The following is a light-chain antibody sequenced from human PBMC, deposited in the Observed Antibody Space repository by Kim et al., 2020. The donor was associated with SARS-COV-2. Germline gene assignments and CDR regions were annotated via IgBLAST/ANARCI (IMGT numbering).Light chain of an antibody. Sequence: QSVLTQPPSVSGAPGQRVTISCTGSSSNIGAGYDVHWYQQLPGTAPKLLIYGNSDRPSGVPDRFSGSKSGTSASLAITGLQAEDEADYYCQSYDSSLSIIVFGVGTELTIL. CDR3: QSYDSSLSIIV. V-gene: IGLV1-40*01. CDR2: GNS. CDR1: SSNIGAGYD. J-gene: IGLJ2*01.